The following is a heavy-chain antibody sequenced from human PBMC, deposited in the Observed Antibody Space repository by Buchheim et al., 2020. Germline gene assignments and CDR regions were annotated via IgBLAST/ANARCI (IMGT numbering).Heavy chain of an antibody. V-gene: IGHV3-48*03. Sequence: EVQLVESGGGLVQPGGSLRLSCAASGFTFSSYEMNWVRQAPGKGLEWVSYISSSGSTIYYADSVKGRFTISRDNAKHSLYLQMNSLRAEDTAVYYCARDSTRSVADPPFDYWGQGTL. D-gene: IGHD6-19*01. CDR1: GFTFSSYE. CDR2: ISSSGSTI. J-gene: IGHJ4*02. CDR3: ARDSTRSVADPPFDY.